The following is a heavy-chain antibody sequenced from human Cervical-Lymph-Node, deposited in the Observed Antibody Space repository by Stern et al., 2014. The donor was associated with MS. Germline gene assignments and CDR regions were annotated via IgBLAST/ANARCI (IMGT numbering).Heavy chain of an antibody. V-gene: IGHV3-33*01. Sequence: MQLVESGGGVVQPGRSLRLSCAASGFTFSNYGMHWVRQAPGKGLEWLAVIWDDGNKKYYADSVKGRFTISIDNSKNTLFLQMSSLTAEDTALYYCARGNWNYEGMGYWGQGTLVTVSS. CDR1: GFTFSNYG. J-gene: IGHJ4*02. CDR2: IWDDGNKK. CDR3: ARGNWNYEGMGY. D-gene: IGHD1-7*01.